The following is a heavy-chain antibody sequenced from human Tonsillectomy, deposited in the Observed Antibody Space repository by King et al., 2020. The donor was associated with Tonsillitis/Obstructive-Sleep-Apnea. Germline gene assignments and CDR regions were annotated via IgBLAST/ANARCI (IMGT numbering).Heavy chain of an antibody. D-gene: IGHD3-10*01. Sequence: VQLVESGGGLVQPGGSLRLSCAASGFTFSSYAMSWVRQAPGKGLEWVSGISGGGDSTYYADSVKGRFTISRDNSMNTLYLQMNSLRDEDTAVYYCAKVGEPYGSGSYYYHCMDVWAQGTTDTVSS. CDR3: AKVGEPYGSGSYYYHCMDV. CDR2: ISGGGDST. V-gene: IGHV3-23*04. J-gene: IGHJ6*01. CDR1: GFTFSSYA.